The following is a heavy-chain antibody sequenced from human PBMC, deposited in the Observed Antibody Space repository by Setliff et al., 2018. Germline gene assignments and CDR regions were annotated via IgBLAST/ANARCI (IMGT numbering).Heavy chain of an antibody. CDR2: IYYSGST. Sequence: PSETLSLTCTVSGGSISSGGYYWSWIRQHPGKGLEWIGYIYYSGSTYYNPSLKSRVTISVDTSKNQFSLKLSSVTAADTAVYYCARLWRRIQQIDYWGQGTLVTVSS. J-gene: IGHJ4*02. CDR3: ARLWRRIQQIDY. CDR1: GGSISSGGYY. D-gene: IGHD3-10*01. V-gene: IGHV4-31*03.